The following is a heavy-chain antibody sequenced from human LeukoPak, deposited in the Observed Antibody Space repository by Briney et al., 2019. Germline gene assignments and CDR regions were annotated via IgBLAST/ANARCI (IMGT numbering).Heavy chain of an antibody. CDR3: ARVGGYYYDSSGSDY. CDR1: GYTFTSYG. CDR2: ISAYNGNT. D-gene: IGHD3-22*01. Sequence: GASVKVSRKASGYTFTSYGISWVRQAPGQGLEWMGWISAYNGNTNYAQKLQGRVTMTTDTSTSTAYTELRSLRSDDTAVYYCARVGGYYYDSSGSDYWGQGTLVTVSS. J-gene: IGHJ4*02. V-gene: IGHV1-18*01.